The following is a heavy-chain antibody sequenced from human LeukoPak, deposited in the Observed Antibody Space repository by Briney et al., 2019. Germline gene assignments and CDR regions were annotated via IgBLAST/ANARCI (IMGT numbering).Heavy chain of an antibody. CDR2: ISWNSGSI. CDR3: AKNGTVGLYYGSGSPYYYGMDV. J-gene: IGHJ6*02. Sequence: GGSLRLSCAASGFTFDDYAMHWVRQAPGKGLEWVSGISWNSGSIGYADSVKGRFTISRDNAKNSLYLQMNSLRAEDTALYYCAKNGTVGLYYGSGSPYYYGMDVWGQGTTVTVSS. CDR1: GFTFDDYA. D-gene: IGHD3-10*01. V-gene: IGHV3-9*01.